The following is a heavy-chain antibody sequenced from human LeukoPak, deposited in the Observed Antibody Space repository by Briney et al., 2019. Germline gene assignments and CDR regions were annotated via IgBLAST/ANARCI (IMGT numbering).Heavy chain of an antibody. CDR2: ISGSGGST. V-gene: IGHV3-23*01. J-gene: IGHJ4*02. Sequence: GGSLRLSCAASGFTFSSYAMSWVRQAPGKGLEWVSAISGSGGSTYYADSVKGRFTISRDNSKNTLYLQMNSLRAEDTAVYYCARRGVVLVGDTGIHFDYWGQGNLVTVSS. D-gene: IGHD2-21*01. CDR3: ARRGVVLVGDTGIHFDY. CDR1: GFTFSSYA.